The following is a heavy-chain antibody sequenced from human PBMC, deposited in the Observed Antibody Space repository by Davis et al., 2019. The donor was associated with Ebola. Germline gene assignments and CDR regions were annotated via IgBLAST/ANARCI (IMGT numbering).Heavy chain of an antibody. D-gene: IGHD3-10*01. CDR3: ARADKVGSSGSYPY. CDR1: GGTFSSYA. CDR2: IIPILGIA. Sequence: SVKVSCKASGGTFSSYAISWVRQAPGQGLEWMGRIIPILGIASYAQKFQGRVTMTRDTSTSTVYMELSSLRSEDTAVYYCARADKVGSSGSYPYWGQGTLVTVSS. V-gene: IGHV1-69*04. J-gene: IGHJ4*02.